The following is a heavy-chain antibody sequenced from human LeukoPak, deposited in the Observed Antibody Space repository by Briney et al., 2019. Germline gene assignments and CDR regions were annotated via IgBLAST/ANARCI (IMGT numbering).Heavy chain of an antibody. V-gene: IGHV3-7*01. J-gene: IGHJ6*02. CDR1: GFTFSSYW. CDR2: IKQDGSEK. D-gene: IGHD3-16*02. CDR3: ASSRLSSSMDV. Sequence: GGSLRLSCAASGFTFSSYWMSWVRQASGKGLEWVANIKQDGSEKYYVDSVKGRFTISRDNAKNSLYLQMNSLRAEDTAVYYCASSRLSSSMDVWGQGTTVTVSS.